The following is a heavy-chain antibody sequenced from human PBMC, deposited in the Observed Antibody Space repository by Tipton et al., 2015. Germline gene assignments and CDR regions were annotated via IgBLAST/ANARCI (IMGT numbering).Heavy chain of an antibody. Sequence: QLVQSGPEVKKPGASVKVSCKASGYTFTMYGISWVRQAPGQGLEWMGWISAYNGNTYYAQNFQDRVTLTTDTSRSTAYMDLRSLRSDDTAVYYCARGLGSPAASRDYWGQGTLVTVSS. CDR2: ISAYNGNT. D-gene: IGHD2-2*01. J-gene: IGHJ4*02. CDR3: ARGLGSPAASRDY. V-gene: IGHV1-18*01. CDR1: GYTFTMYG.